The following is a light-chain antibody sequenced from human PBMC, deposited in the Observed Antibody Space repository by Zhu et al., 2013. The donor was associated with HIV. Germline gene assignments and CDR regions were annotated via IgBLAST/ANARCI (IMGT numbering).Light chain of an antibody. Sequence: QSALTQPASVSGSPGQSITISCTGTSSDVGSYDHVSWYQQHPGIAPKLIIYEVSIRPSGVSNRFSGSKSGNTASLTISGLQAEDEAEYYCCSYAGSYTVVFGGGTELTVL. CDR3: CSYAGSYTVV. CDR2: EVS. V-gene: IGLV2-14*01. CDR1: SSDVGSYDH. J-gene: IGLJ3*02.